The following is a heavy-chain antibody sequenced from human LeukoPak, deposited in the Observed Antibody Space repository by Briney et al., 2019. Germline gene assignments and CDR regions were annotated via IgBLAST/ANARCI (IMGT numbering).Heavy chain of an antibody. CDR2: IWYDGSDN. J-gene: IGHJ4*02. CDR3: AREGGGIAATGLDY. V-gene: IGHV3-33*01. CDR1: GFTFSGYG. D-gene: IGHD5-12*01. Sequence: PGGSLRLSCVASGFTFSGYGMHWVRQAPGQGLEWLAVIWYDGSDNYYADSVKGRFTISRDNSKNTLYLQISSLRAEDTAMYYCAREGGGIAATGLDYWGQGALVTVSS.